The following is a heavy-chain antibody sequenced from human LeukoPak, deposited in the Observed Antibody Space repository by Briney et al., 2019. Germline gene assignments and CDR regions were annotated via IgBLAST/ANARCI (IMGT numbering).Heavy chain of an antibody. Sequence: GGSLRLSCAASGFTFSSYAMRRVRQAPGKGLEWVAVISYDGSNKYYADSVKGRFTISRDNSKNTLYLQMNSLRAEDTAVYYCARGGAPYGDYDYFDYWGQGTLVTVSS. J-gene: IGHJ4*02. CDR3: ARGGAPYGDYDYFDY. CDR2: ISYDGSNK. V-gene: IGHV3-30-3*01. D-gene: IGHD4-17*01. CDR1: GFTFSSYA.